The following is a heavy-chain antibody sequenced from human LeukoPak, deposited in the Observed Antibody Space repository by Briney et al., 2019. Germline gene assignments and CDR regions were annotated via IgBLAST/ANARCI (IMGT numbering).Heavy chain of an antibody. D-gene: IGHD3-9*01. CDR2: ISISSGTT. CDR3: AKARAERYFDWSTWFDP. CDR1: GFTFSSHV. Sequence: PGGSLRLSCAASGFTFSSHVMSWVRQTPGKGLEWVSYISISSGTTYYADSVKGRFTISRDNSKNTLYLQMNSLRAEDTAVYYCAKARAERYFDWSTWFDPWGQGTLVTVSS. J-gene: IGHJ5*02. V-gene: IGHV3-23*01.